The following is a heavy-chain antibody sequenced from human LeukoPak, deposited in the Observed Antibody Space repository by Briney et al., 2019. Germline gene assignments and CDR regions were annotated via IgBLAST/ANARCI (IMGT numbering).Heavy chain of an antibody. J-gene: IGHJ4*02. CDR3: ARVGYSRDFDY. D-gene: IGHD4-11*01. Sequence: SETLSLTCVVSGYSISSGYYWGWIRQPPEKGLEWIGSIYHSGSTFYNPSLKSRVTISVDTSKNQFSLKLSSVTAADTAVYYCARVGYSRDFDYWGQGTLVTVSS. V-gene: IGHV4-38-2*01. CDR2: IYHSGST. CDR1: GYSISSGYY.